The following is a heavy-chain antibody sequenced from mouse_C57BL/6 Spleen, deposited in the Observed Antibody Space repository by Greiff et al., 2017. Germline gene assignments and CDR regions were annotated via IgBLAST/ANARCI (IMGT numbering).Heavy chain of an antibody. CDR2: IYPRSGNT. J-gene: IGHJ2*01. D-gene: IGHD2-2*01. CDR3: ARRMVTDYFDY. V-gene: IGHV1-81*01. Sequence: VQLQQSGAELARPGASVKLSCKASGYTFTSYGISWVKQRTGQGLEWIGEIYPRSGNTYYNEKFKGKATLTADKSSSTAYMELRSLTSEDSAVYFCARRMVTDYFDYWGQGTTLTVSS. CDR1: GYTFTSYG.